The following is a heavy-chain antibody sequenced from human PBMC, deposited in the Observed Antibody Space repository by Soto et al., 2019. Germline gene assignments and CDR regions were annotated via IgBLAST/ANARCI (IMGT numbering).Heavy chain of an antibody. CDR2: IYYSGST. V-gene: IGHV4-39*01. J-gene: IGHJ6*03. D-gene: IGHD2-15*01. CDR3: ARHKDIVVVVAATWSHYYYMDV. CDR1: GGSISSSSYY. Sequence: SETLSLTCTVSGGSISSSSYYWGWIHQPPGKGLEWIGSIYYSGSTYYNPSLKSRVTISVDTSKNQFSLKLSSVTAADTAVYYCARHKDIVVVVAATWSHYYYMDVWGKGTTVTVSS.